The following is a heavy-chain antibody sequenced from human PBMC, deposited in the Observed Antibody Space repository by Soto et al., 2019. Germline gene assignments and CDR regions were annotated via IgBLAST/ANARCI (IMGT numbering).Heavy chain of an antibody. V-gene: IGHV4-59*01. J-gene: IGHJ4*02. CDR3: ARGSSNYDILTGYYTYYFDY. D-gene: IGHD3-9*01. Sequence: SETLSLTCTVSGGSISSYYWSWIRQPPGKGLEWIGYIYYSGSTNYNPSLKSRVTISVDTSKNQFSLKLSSVTAADTAVYYCARGSSNYDILTGYYTYYFDYWGQGTLVTVS. CDR2: IYYSGST. CDR1: GGSISSYY.